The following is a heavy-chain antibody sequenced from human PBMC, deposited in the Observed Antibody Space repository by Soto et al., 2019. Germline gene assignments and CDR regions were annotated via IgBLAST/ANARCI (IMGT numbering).Heavy chain of an antibody. D-gene: IGHD3-10*01. Sequence: GGSLRLSCAASGFTFGTYAMSWVRQAPGKGLEWVSTFSGSGDSTYHADSVKGRFTISRDNSKNTLFLQMNSLRAEDTAEYYCGKSGSTRGDYYMDVWGKGTTVTVSS. CDR2: FSGSGDST. CDR3: GKSGSTRGDYYMDV. CDR1: GFTFGTYA. J-gene: IGHJ6*03. V-gene: IGHV3-23*01.